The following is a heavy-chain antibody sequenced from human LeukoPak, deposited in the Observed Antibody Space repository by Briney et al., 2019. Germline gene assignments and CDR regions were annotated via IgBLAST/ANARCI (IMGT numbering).Heavy chain of an antibody. J-gene: IGHJ4*02. D-gene: IGHD6-19*01. Sequence: PGGSLRLSCAASGVTVSSNYMSWVRKAPGKGLELVSVIYSGGSTYYTDAVKGRFTISRYNSKNTQYLQMNSRRADDTAVYYCARVTSSGWYTLDYWGQGTLVTGSS. CDR3: ARVTSSGWYTLDY. CDR2: IYSGGST. V-gene: IGHV3-53*01. CDR1: GVTVSSNY.